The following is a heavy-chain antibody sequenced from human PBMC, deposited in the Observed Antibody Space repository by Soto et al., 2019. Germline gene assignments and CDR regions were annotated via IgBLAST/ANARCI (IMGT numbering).Heavy chain of an antibody. V-gene: IGHV1-8*01. D-gene: IGHD3-3*01. CDR1: GYTFTIYD. CDR2: MNPNSGNT. J-gene: IGHJ4*02. Sequence: ASLKVSCKASGYTFTIYDINWVRQATGQGLEWMGWMNPNSGNTGYAQKFQGRVTMTRNTSISTAYMELSSLRSEDTAVYYCARDVLTIFGVLFYWGQGTLVTVSS. CDR3: ARDVLTIFGVLFY.